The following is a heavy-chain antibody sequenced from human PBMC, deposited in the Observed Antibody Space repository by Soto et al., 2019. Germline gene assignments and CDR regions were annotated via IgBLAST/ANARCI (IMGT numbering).Heavy chain of an antibody. V-gene: IGHV3-23*01. CDR2: ISGSGGST. D-gene: IGHD3-3*01. CDR1: GFTFSSYA. J-gene: IGHJ3*02. Sequence: EVQLLESGGGLVQPGGSLRLSCAASGFTFSSYAMSWVRQAPGKGLEWVSAISGSGGSTYYADSVKGRFTISRDNSKNTLYLQMNSLRAEDTAVYYCAKGVTIFGVVIVDDAFDIRGQGTMVTVSS. CDR3: AKGVTIFGVVIVDDAFDI.